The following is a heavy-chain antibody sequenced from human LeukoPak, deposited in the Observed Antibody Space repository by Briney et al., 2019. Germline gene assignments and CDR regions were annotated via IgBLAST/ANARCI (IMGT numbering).Heavy chain of an antibody. V-gene: IGHV3-53*01. D-gene: IGHD6-13*01. CDR1: GFTVSSIY. Sequence: GGSLRLSCAVSGFTVSSIYMSWVRQAPGKGLEWVSSIYSDGNTYYADSVKGRFTTSRDSSRNTLYLQMNSLRVEDSAVYYCAGDTHSSSWYDHWGQGTLVTVSS. J-gene: IGHJ5*02. CDR3: AGDTHSSSWYDH. CDR2: IYSDGNT.